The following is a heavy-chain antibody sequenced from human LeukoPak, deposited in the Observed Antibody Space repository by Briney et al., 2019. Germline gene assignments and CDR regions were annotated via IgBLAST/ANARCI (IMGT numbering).Heavy chain of an antibody. CDR2: INHSGST. J-gene: IGHJ4*02. CDR3: ARHPSGGFACFDY. CDR1: GGSFSGYY. Sequence: PSETLSLTCAVYGGSFSGYYWSWIRQPPGKGLEWIGEINHSGSTNYNPSLKSRVTISVDTSKNKFSLKLSSVTAADTAVYYCARHPSGGFACFDYWGQGTLVTVSS. V-gene: IGHV4-34*01. D-gene: IGHD3-10*01.